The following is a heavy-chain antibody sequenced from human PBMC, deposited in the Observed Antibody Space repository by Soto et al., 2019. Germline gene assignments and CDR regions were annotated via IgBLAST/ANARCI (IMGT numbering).Heavy chain of an antibody. D-gene: IGHD5-18*01. J-gene: IGHJ6*02. CDR3: ARDPGYRNGMDV. CDR1: GFTVSSDY. V-gene: IGHV3-66*01. Sequence: EVQLVESGGGLVQPGGSLRLSCAASGFTVSSDYMTWVRQAPGKGLEWLSTVYSGGTTYYADSVKGRFIISRDNSKNTLFLQMNNLRVEDTAMYYCARDPGYRNGMDVWGQGTTVTASS. CDR2: VYSGGTT.